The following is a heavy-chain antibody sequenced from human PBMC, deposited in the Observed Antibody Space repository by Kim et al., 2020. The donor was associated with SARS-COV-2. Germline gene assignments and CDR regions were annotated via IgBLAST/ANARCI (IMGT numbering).Heavy chain of an antibody. Sequence: DSGKGRFTISRDMSQSTLSLQMNSLRAEDTARYYCARVPSSGWFPFYFDFWGQGSLVTVSS. CDR3: ARVPSSGWFPFYFDF. J-gene: IGHJ4*02. V-gene: IGHV3-23*01. D-gene: IGHD6-19*01.